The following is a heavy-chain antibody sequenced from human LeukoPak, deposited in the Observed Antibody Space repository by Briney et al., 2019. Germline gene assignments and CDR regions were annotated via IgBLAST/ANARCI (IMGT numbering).Heavy chain of an antibody. D-gene: IGHD3-22*01. CDR3: ARHRPYYSDSRGYFDY. CDR1: GGSISTYY. V-gene: IGHV4-59*08. J-gene: IGHJ4*02. CDR2: IYYSGST. Sequence: ASETLSLTCTVSGGSISTYYWSWIRQPPGKGLERIGYIYYSGSTNYNPSLKSRVTISEDTSKNQFSLKLSSGTAADTAVYYCARHRPYYSDSRGYFDYWGQGTLVTVSS.